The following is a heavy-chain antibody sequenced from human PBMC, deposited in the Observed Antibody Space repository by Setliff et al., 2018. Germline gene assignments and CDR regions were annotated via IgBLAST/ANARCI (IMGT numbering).Heavy chain of an antibody. D-gene: IGHD6-25*01. V-gene: IGHV4-59*11. CDR2: IYYSGST. CDR3: ARMSGFLYMDV. Sequence: SETLSLTCTVSGGSISSHYWSWIRQPPGKGLEWIGYIYYSGSTNYNPSLKSRVTISVDPSKNQFSLKLRSVTAADTAVYYCARMSGFLYMDVWGKGTPVTVSS. CDR1: GGSISSHY. J-gene: IGHJ6*03.